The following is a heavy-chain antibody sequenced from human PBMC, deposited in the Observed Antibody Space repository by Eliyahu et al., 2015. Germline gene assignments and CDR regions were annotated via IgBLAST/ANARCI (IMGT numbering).Heavy chain of an antibody. J-gene: IGHJ6*03. D-gene: IGHD2-21*02. CDR3: ARGPPSRTAMDYYYYYYMDV. CDR2: INPNSGDT. CDR1: GYXFPGYX. V-gene: IGHV1-2*06. Sequence: VQLVQSGAEVKKPGASVRVSCRASGYXFPGYXXHWVRQAPGQGLEWMGRINPNSGDTDYAQNFQGRVTMTRDTPISTAYMELSSLRSDDTAVYYCARGPPSRTAMDYYYYYYMDVWGKGTTVTVSS.